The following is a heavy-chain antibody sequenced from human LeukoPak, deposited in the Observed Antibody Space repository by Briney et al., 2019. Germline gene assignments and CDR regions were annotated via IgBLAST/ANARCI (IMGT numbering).Heavy chain of an antibody. V-gene: IGHV4-59*01. CDR3: ARVEKSEGYGYFY. D-gene: IGHD5-18*01. Sequence: SETLSLTCTVSGGSISSYYWSWIRQPPGKGLEWIGYFHSSGTSNYNPSLKSRVTISGDTSKNQFSLKLSSVTAADTAVYYCARVEKSEGYGYFYWGQGTLVTVSS. CDR2: FHSSGTS. J-gene: IGHJ4*02. CDR1: GGSISSYY.